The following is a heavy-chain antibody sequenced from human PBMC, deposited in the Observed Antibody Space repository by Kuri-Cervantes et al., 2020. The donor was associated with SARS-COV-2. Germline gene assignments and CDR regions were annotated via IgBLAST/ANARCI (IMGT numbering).Heavy chain of an antibody. V-gene: IGHV4-34*01. CDR2: INHSGST. CDR1: GGSISSYY. J-gene: IGHJ3*02. Sequence: SETLSLTCAVSGGSISSYYWSWIRQPPGKGLEWIGEINHSGSTNYNPSLKSRVTISVDTSKNQFSLKLSSVTAADTAVYYCARADSSKDDAFDIWGQGTMVTVSS. D-gene: IGHD6-13*01. CDR3: ARADSSKDDAFDI.